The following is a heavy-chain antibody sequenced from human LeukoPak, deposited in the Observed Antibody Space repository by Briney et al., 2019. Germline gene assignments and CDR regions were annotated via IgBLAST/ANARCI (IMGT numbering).Heavy chain of an antibody. CDR1: GYTFINYG. CDR2: ISAYNGHT. CDR3: ARDTVMTDNNGDHRKLDT. D-gene: IGHD2-21*02. Sequence: ASVKVSCKASGYTFINYGITWVRQAPGQGLEWMGWISAYNGHTNYAQKLQGRVTMTTDTSTSTAYMELRSLRSDDTAVFYCARDTVMTDNNGDHRKLDTWGPGITVTVSS. V-gene: IGHV1-18*01. J-gene: IGHJ5*02.